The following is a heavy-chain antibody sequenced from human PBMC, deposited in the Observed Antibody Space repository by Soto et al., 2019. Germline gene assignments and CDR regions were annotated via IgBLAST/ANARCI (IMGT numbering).Heavy chain of an antibody. D-gene: IGHD3-22*01. J-gene: IGHJ4*02. Sequence: SETLSLTCAVSGGSISSSNWWSWVRQPPGKGLEWIGEIYHSGSTNYNPSLKSRVTISVDKSKNQFSLKLSSVTAADTAVYYCARGPFSYYDSSGYLDYWGQGTLVTVSS. V-gene: IGHV4-4*02. CDR3: ARGPFSYYDSSGYLDY. CDR1: GGSISSSNW. CDR2: IYHSGST.